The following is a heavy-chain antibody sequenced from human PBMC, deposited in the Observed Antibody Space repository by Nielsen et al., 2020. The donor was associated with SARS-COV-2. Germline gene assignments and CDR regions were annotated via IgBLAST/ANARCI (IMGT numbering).Heavy chain of an antibody. Sequence: GESLKISCAASGFTFSSYAMHWVRQAPGKGLEWVAVIWYDGSNKYYADSVKGRFTISRDNSKNTLYLQMNSLRAEDTAVYYCARGQANYDFWSGKTKYYYYMDVWGKGTTVTVSS. CDR2: IWYDGSNK. J-gene: IGHJ6*03. CDR3: ARGQANYDFWSGKTKYYYYMDV. D-gene: IGHD3-3*01. CDR1: GFTFSSYA. V-gene: IGHV3-33*08.